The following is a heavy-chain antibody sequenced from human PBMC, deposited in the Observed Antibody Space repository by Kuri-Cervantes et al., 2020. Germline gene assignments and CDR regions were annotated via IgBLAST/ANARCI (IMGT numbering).Heavy chain of an antibody. CDR3: ARDRGSGWYAYYFDY. J-gene: IGHJ4*02. Sequence: GGSLRLSCAASGFTFSDYYMNWIRQAPGKGLEWVSYISSSSNTIYYADSVKGRSTVSRDNAKNSLYLQMNSLRAEDTAVYYCARDRGSGWYAYYFDYWGQGTLVTVSS. CDR1: GFTFSDYY. D-gene: IGHD6-19*01. CDR2: ISSSSNTI. V-gene: IGHV3-11*04.